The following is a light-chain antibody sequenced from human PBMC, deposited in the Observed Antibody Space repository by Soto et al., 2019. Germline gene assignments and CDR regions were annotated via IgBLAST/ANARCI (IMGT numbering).Light chain of an antibody. J-gene: IGKJ2*01. CDR2: DAL. Sequence: DIQMTQSPSTRSASVGDRVTITCRASQIIGSSYAWYQHKPGKAPKLLIYDALTLPSGVPRSYSGSESGAAFPLTISSLQPGDSAKYYCQQYYSPPYTVGQGTKLEI. CDR1: QIIGSS. CDR3: QQYYSPPYT. V-gene: IGKV1-5*01.